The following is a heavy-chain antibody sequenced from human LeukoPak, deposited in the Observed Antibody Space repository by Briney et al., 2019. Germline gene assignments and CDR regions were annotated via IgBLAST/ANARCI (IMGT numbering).Heavy chain of an antibody. CDR3: ARLPYYDSSGYYPYYFDY. V-gene: IGHV4-61*01. D-gene: IGHD3-22*01. Sequence: SSETLSLTCTVSGGSFSSSSHFWSWIRQPPGKGLEWIGYIYYSGSTNYNPSLKSRVTISVDTSKNQFSLKLSSVTAADTAAYYCARLPYYDSSGYYPYYFDYWGQGTLVTVSS. CDR2: IYYSGST. J-gene: IGHJ4*02. CDR1: GGSFSSSSHF.